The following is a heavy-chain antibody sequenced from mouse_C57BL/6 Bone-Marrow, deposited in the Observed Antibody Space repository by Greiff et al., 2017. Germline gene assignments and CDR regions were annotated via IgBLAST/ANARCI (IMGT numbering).Heavy chain of an antibody. CDR2: INPYNGGT. V-gene: IGHV1-19*01. J-gene: IGHJ3*01. Sequence: EVKLVESGPVLVKPGASVKMSCKASGYTFTDYYMNWVKQSHGKSLEWIGVINPYNGGTSYNQKFKGKATLTVDKSSSTAYMELNSLTSEDSAVYYCAREDAWFAYWGQGTLVTVSA. CDR1: GYTFTDYY. CDR3: AREDAWFAY.